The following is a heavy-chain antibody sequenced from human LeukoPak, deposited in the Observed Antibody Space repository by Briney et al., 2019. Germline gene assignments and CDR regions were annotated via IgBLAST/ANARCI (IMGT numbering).Heavy chain of an antibody. CDR3: ARYPDALAVAGYYYYGMDV. CDR2: ISYDGSNK. Sequence: GGSLRLSCAASGFTFSSYAMHWVRQAPGKGLEWVAVISYDGSNKYYADSVKGRFAISRDNAKNSLYLQMNSLRAEDTAVYYCARYPDALAVAGYYYYGMDVWGQGTTVTVSS. D-gene: IGHD6-19*01. J-gene: IGHJ6*02. CDR1: GFTFSSYA. V-gene: IGHV3-30*09.